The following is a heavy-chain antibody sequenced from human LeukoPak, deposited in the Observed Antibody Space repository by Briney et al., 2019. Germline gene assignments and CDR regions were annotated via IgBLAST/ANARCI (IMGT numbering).Heavy chain of an antibody. Sequence: ASVKVSCKASGYTFTSYYMHWVRQAPGQGLEWMGIINPSGGSTSYAQKFQGRVTMTRDTSTSTVYMELSSLRSEDTAVYYCASCSTSCYGFDYWGQGTLVTVSS. CDR2: INPSGGST. D-gene: IGHD2-2*01. J-gene: IGHJ4*02. V-gene: IGHV1-46*01. CDR3: ASCSTSCYGFDY. CDR1: GYTFTSYY.